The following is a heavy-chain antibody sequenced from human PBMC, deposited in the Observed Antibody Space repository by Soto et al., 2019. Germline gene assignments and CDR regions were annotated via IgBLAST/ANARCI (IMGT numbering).Heavy chain of an antibody. CDR3: ARDGITMIVVVIGSDAFDI. J-gene: IGHJ3*02. D-gene: IGHD3-22*01. CDR2: ISAYNGNT. V-gene: IGHV1-18*01. CDR1: GYTFTSYG. Sequence: ASVKVSCKASGYTFTSYGISWVRQAPGQGLEWMGWISAYNGNTNYAQKLQGRVTMTTDTSASTAYMELSSLRSDDTAVYYCARDGITMIVVVIGSDAFDIWGQGTMVTVSS.